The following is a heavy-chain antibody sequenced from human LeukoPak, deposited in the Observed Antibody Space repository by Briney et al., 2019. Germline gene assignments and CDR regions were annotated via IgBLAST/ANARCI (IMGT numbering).Heavy chain of an antibody. D-gene: IGHD3-16*02. Sequence: GGSLRLSCTASGFTFGDYAMSWFRQAPGKGLEWVGFIRSKAYGGTTEYAASVKGRFTISRDDSKSIAYLQMNSLKTEDTAVYYCTRNGGLRLGELSLYLARDWGQGTLVTVSS. CDR2: IRSKAYGGTT. V-gene: IGHV3-49*03. J-gene: IGHJ4*02. CDR1: GFTFGDYA. CDR3: TRNGGLRLGELSLYLARD.